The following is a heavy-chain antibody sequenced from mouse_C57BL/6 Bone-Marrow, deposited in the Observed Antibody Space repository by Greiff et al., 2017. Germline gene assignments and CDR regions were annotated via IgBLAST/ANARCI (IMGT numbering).Heavy chain of an antibody. J-gene: IGHJ1*03. CDR1: GYTFTSYG. Sequence: VKLMESGAELARPGASVKLSCKASGYTFTSYGISWVKQRTGQGLEWIGEIYPRSGNTYYNEKFKGKAPLTADKSSSTVYMELSRLTSEDSAVYVCARHEVGNTWYFDVWGTGTTVTVSS. CDR2: IYPRSGNT. CDR3: ARHEVGNTWYFDV. V-gene: IGHV1-81*01. D-gene: IGHD1-3*01.